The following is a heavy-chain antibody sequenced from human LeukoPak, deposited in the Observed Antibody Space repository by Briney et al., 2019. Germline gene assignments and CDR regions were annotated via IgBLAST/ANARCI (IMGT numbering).Heavy chain of an antibody. CDR1: GYTFTSYG. Sequence: GASVKVSCKASGYTFTSYGISWVRQAPGQGLEWMGWISAYNGNTNYAQKLQGRATMTTDTSTSTAYMELRSLRSDDTAVYYCARGPPQQWLVALSYFDYWGQGTLVTVSS. J-gene: IGHJ4*02. V-gene: IGHV1-18*01. CDR2: ISAYNGNT. CDR3: ARGPPQQWLVALSYFDY. D-gene: IGHD6-19*01.